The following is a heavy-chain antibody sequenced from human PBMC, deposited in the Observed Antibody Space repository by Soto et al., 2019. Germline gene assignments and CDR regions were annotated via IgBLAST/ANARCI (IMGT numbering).Heavy chain of an antibody. V-gene: IGHV3-72*01. CDR1: GFTFSDHY. CDR2: IRNRANSYTT. CDR3: ARTHSSSWYGSYFYY. J-gene: IGHJ4*02. Sequence: EVQLVESGGGLVQPGGSLRLSCAASGFTFSDHYMDWVRQAPGKGLEWVGRIRNRANSYTTEYAASVKGRFTIARDDSKNLYLQMNSLKTEDTAVYYCARTHSSSWYGSYFYYWGQGTLVTVSS. D-gene: IGHD6-13*01.